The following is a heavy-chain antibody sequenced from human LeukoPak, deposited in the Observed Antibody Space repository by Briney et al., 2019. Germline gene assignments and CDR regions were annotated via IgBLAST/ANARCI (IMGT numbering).Heavy chain of an antibody. Sequence: GGSLRLPCAASGFTFSSYGMHWVRQAPGKGLEWVAFIRYDGSNKYYADSVKGRFTISRDNSKNTLYLQMNSLRAEDTAVYYCAKEAYRSGWYELDYWGQGALVTVSS. D-gene: IGHD6-19*01. J-gene: IGHJ4*02. CDR1: GFTFSSYG. CDR3: AKEAYRSGWYELDY. CDR2: IRYDGSNK. V-gene: IGHV3-30*02.